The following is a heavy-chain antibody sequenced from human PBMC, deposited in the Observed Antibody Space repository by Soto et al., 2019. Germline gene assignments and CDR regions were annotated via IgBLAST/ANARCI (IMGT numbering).Heavy chain of an antibody. J-gene: IGHJ6*02. CDR3: ASRFRYGGNSLYYYYYGMDV. Sequence: SSKFSCKLSGSTLTELSIHFVLDTPAQVLYCMGGIIPIFGTANYAQKFQGRVTITADKSTSTAYMELSSLRSEDTAVYYCASRFRYGGNSLYYYYYGMDVWGQGTTVTVSS. D-gene: IGHD2-21*02. CDR2: IIPIFGTA. V-gene: IGHV1-69*06. CDR1: GSTLTELS.